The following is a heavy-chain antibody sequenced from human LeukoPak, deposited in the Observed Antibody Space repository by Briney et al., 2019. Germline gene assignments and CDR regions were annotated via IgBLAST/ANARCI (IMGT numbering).Heavy chain of an antibody. CDR3: AKDISSSKSYYFDY. J-gene: IGHJ4*02. V-gene: IGHV3-23*01. D-gene: IGHD6-13*01. CDR2: ISASGGST. CDR1: GFTFSSYT. Sequence: GGSLRLSSAAAGFTFSSYTMNWVRQAPGKGLEWVSAISASGGSTYYADSVKGRFTISRDNSKNTLSLQMNSLRAEDTAVYYCAKDISSSKSYYFDYWGQGTLVTVSS.